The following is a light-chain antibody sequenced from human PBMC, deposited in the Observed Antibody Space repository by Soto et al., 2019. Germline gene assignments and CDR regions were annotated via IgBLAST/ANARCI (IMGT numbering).Light chain of an antibody. CDR1: QGIKND. CDR3: LQDYDYPLT. V-gene: IGKV1-6*01. Sequence: AIQMTQSPSSLSASVGDRVTITCRASQGIKNDLGWYQQKPGKAPKLLIYAASSLHSGVPSRFRGSGSGTDFSLTISSLQPEDFATYYCLQDYDYPLTFGPGTRVDFK. CDR2: AAS. J-gene: IGKJ3*01.